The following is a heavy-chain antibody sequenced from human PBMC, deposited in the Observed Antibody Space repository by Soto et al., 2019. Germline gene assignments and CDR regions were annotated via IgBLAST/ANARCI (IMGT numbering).Heavy chain of an antibody. Sequence: ASVKVSCKTSGYTFTSYAIHWVRQAPGRRLEWMGWINADNGDTKYSQKFSGRVTITRGTSANTAFMELSSLRSEDTAMYYCARELQGLYYFDFWGQGTLVTVCS. V-gene: IGHV1-3*01. J-gene: IGHJ4*02. CDR3: ARELQGLYYFDF. CDR2: INADNGDT. D-gene: IGHD4-4*01. CDR1: GYTFTSYA.